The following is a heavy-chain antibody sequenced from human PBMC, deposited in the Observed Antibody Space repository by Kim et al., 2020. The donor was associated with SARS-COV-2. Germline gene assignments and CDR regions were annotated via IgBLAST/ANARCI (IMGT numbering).Heavy chain of an antibody. Sequence: YADSVKGRFTISRDNSKNTLYLQMNSLRAEDTAVYYCANYVPDYGDYRDYWGQGTLVTVSS. D-gene: IGHD4-17*01. V-gene: IGHV3-23*01. CDR3: ANYVPDYGDYRDY. J-gene: IGHJ4*02.